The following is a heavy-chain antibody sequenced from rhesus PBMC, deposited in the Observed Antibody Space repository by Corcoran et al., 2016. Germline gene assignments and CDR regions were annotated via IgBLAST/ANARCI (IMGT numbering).Heavy chain of an antibody. CDR1: GGSFSNNY. CDR2: ILGRGEII. J-gene: IGHJ4*01. V-gene: IGHV4-173*01. CDR3: ARGCAGSGCPLVHIDF. Sequence: QLQLQESGPGLVKPSETLSLACAASGGSFSNNYWVWIRQPPGKGLEGIGRILGRGEIIDYNPSLKSRVTISTDTSKNHFSLKLTSVTAADTAVYFCARGCAGSGCPLVHIDFWGQGFLVTVSS. D-gene: IGHD2-21*01.